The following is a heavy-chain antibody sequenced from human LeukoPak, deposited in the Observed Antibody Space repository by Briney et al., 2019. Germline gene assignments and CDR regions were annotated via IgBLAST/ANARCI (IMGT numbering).Heavy chain of an antibody. V-gene: IGHV3-7*01. D-gene: IGHD2-15*01. CDR2: IEDDGGEK. J-gene: IGHJ4*02. Sequence: HPGGSLRLSCAASGFTFSSYAMSWVRQAPGKGLEWVANIEDDGGEKYYVDSVKGRFSISRDNARNSLYLHMNSLRLEDTAVYYCARVSSGGYSGSCYKPNDYWGQGTLVTVSS. CDR1: GFTFSSYA. CDR3: ARVSSGGYSGSCYKPNDY.